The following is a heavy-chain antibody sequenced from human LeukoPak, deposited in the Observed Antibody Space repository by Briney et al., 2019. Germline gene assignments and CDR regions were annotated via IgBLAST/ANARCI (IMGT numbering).Heavy chain of an antibody. V-gene: IGHV4-59*01. D-gene: IGHD3-22*01. CDR3: ARIYYDSSGYYPAFDY. Sequence: PSETLSLTCTVSGGSISSYYWSWIRQPPGKGLEWIGYIYYSGSTNYNPSLKSRVTISVDTSKNQFSLKLSSVTAADTAVYYCARIYYDSSGYYPAFDYWGQGTLVTVSS. CDR1: GGSISSYY. J-gene: IGHJ4*02. CDR2: IYYSGST.